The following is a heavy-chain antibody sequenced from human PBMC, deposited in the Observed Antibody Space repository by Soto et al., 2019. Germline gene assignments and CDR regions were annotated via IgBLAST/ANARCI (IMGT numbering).Heavy chain of an antibody. D-gene: IGHD3-9*01. CDR1: GFTFSDYA. Sequence: PGGSLRLSCAASGFTFSDYAMSWVRQAPGKGLEWVSAIGTRDDIFYADSVKGRFTISRDDSKNTLYLQMNSLRAEDTALYYCAKFLGSDWFHYNLFALWGQGSLVTVSS. J-gene: IGHJ5*02. V-gene: IGHV3-23*01. CDR3: AKFLGSDWFHYNLFAL. CDR2: IGTRDDI.